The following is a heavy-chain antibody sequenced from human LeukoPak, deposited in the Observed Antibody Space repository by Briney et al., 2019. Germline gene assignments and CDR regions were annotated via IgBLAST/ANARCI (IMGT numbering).Heavy chain of an antibody. CDR2: IKQDGSAI. D-gene: IGHD6-13*01. V-gene: IGHV3-7*01. Sequence: PPGGSLRLSCAASGFTLSSYWMSWVRQAPGKGLEWVANIKQDGSAIYYVDSVKGRFTISRDNAKNSLYLQMNSLRAEDTAVYYCARCGVGVAAAAANCWGQGTLLTVSS. CDR1: GFTLSSYW. CDR3: ARCGVGVAAAAANC. J-gene: IGHJ4*02.